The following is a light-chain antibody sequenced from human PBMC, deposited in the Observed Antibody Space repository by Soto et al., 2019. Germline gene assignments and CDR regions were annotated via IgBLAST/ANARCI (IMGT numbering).Light chain of an antibody. CDR2: EVS. V-gene: IGLV2-14*01. CDR1: NRDVGGYNY. J-gene: IGLJ1*01. Sequence: QSVLTQPASVSGSPGQSITIACTGTNRDVGGYNYVSWYQQHPGKAPKLMIYEVSNRPSGVSNRFSGSKSGNTASLTISGLQAEDEADYYCSSYTSSSTYVFGTGTKLTVL. CDR3: SSYTSSSTYV.